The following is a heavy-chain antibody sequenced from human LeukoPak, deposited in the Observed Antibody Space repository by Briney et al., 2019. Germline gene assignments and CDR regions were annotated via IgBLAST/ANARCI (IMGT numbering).Heavy chain of an antibody. CDR2: ISGSGGST. J-gene: IGHJ4*02. Sequence: ETLSLTCTVSGGSISSYYWSWVRQAPGKGLEWVSAISGSGGSTYYADSVKGRFTISRDNSKNTLYLQMNSLRAEDTAVYYCAKRFDSGGQTKSFDYWGQGTLVTVSS. CDR3: AKRFDSGGQTKSFDY. V-gene: IGHV3-23*01. D-gene: IGHD2-15*01. CDR1: GGSISSYY.